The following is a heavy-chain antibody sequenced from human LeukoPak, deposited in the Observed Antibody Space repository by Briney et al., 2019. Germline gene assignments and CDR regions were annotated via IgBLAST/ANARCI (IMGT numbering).Heavy chain of an antibody. V-gene: IGHV4-59*01. J-gene: IGHJ6*03. CDR3: ARRIAAAGSDYYYYYMDV. CDR1: GGSISSYY. Sequence: PSETLSLTCTVSGGSISSYYWSWIRQPPGKGLEWIGYIYYSGSTNYNPSLKSRVTISVDTSKNQFSLKLSSVTAADTAVYYCARRIAAAGSDYYYYYMDVWGKGTTVTVSS. CDR2: IYYSGST. D-gene: IGHD6-13*01.